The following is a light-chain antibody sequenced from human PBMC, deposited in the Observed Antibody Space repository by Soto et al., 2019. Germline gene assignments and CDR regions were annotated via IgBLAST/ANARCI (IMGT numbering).Light chain of an antibody. Sequence: EIVLTQSPGTLSLSPGERATLSCRASQSVSSDYFAWYQQKSGQTPKVLIDRASSRATGIPDRFGGSGSGADFGLTISCLEPEDVAVYYCQQYGSSPLSFGGGTKVEIK. J-gene: IGKJ4*01. CDR1: QSVSSDY. CDR2: RAS. V-gene: IGKV3-20*01. CDR3: QQYGSSPLS.